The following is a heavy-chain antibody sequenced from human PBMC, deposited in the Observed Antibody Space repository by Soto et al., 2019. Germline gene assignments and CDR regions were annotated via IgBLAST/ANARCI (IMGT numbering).Heavy chain of an antibody. CDR1: GFSLSTSGVG. J-gene: IGHJ4*02. V-gene: IGHV2-5*02. CDR2: IYWDDDK. CDR3: ARGGWTTYYSPFFDY. Sequence: QITLKESGPTLVKPTQTLTLTCTFSGFSLSTSGVGVGWIRQPPGKALEWLAVIYWDDDKRYSPSLKSRLTITKDTSKNQVVFTLTNVDTVDTATYYCARGGWTTYYSPFFDYWGQGTLVTVSS. D-gene: IGHD3-10*01.